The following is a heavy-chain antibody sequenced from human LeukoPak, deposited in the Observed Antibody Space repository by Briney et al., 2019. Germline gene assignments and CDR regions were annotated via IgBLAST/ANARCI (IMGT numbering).Heavy chain of an antibody. CDR2: IIPIFGTA. V-gene: IGHV1-69*05. Sequence: SVKVSCKASGGTFSSYAISWVRQAPGPGLEWMGGIIPIFGTANYAQKFQGRVTITTDESTSTAYMELRSLRSEDTAVYYCASPQRIAAAGHDAFDIWGQGTMVTVSS. CDR3: ASPQRIAAAGHDAFDI. CDR1: GGTFSSYA. D-gene: IGHD6-13*01. J-gene: IGHJ3*02.